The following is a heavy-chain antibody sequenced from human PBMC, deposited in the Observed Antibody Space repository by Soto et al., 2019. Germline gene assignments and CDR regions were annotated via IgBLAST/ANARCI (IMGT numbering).Heavy chain of an antibody. Sequence: TLSLTCSVSGGSISSGYYYWSWIRQPPGKGLEWIGNIYYSGNTYYNPSLKSRLIISIDTSKNKFSLKLSSVTAADTAVYYCARAVVGEPGVMDHWQYGMEVWGKGTTVAVSS. V-gene: IGHV4-30-4*01. CDR1: GGSISSGYYY. CDR2: IYYSGNT. J-gene: IGHJ6*04. CDR3: ARAVVGEPGVMDHWQYGMEV. D-gene: IGHD2-2*01.